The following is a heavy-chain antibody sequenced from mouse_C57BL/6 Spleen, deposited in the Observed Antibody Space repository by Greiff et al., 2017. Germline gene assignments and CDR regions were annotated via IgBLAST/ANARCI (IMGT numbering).Heavy chain of an antibody. Sequence: EVQLQQSGPELVKPGASVKMSCKASGYTFTDYYMHWVKQSHGKSLEWIGYINPNNGGTSYNQKFKGKATLTVNKSSSTAYMELRSLTSEDSAVYYCARGVTGPSDYWGQGTTLTVSS. CDR2: INPNNGGT. CDR1: GYTFTDYY. V-gene: IGHV1-22*01. CDR3: ARGVTGPSDY. J-gene: IGHJ2*01. D-gene: IGHD4-1*01.